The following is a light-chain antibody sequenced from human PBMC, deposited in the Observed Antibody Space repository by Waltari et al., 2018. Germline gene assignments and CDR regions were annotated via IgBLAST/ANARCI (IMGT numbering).Light chain of an antibody. V-gene: IGLV1-47*01. Sequence: QSLLTQSPSASGTPGQRVSISCSGSSSNIGNNHVYWYQHFPGTAPRLLIDDSDRRPSGGPERFSASKSGTSASLAISGLRSEDEADYYCAAWDDSRSVVFGGGTRLTVL. CDR2: DSD. CDR1: SSNIGNNH. CDR3: AAWDDSRSVV. J-gene: IGLJ2*01.